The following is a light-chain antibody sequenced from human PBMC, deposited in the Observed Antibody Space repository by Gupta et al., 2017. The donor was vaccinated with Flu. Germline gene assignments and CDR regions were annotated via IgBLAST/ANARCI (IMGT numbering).Light chain of an antibody. Sequence: GERATINCKTSKSILVSTNSDTDLTWFQQKPGQSPKRLIYWASNRDSGVPDRFSGSGSETDFTLNISSLQAEDVAVYYCQQYSSSTQTFGEGTKVEIK. CDR1: KSILVSTNSDTD. J-gene: IGKJ4*01. V-gene: IGKV4-1*01. CDR3: QQYSSSTQT. CDR2: WAS.